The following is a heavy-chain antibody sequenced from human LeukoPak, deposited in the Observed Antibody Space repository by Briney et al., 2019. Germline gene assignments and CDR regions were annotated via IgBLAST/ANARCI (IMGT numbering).Heavy chain of an antibody. CDR3: ARHYDILTGYGGKNPFDY. J-gene: IGHJ4*02. CDR1: GGTFSSYA. D-gene: IGHD3-9*01. CDR2: ISAYNGNT. V-gene: IGHV1-18*01. Sequence: ASVKVSCKASGGTFSSYAISWVRQAPGQGLEWMGWISAYNGNTNYAQKLQGRVTMTTDTSTSTAYMELRSLRSDDTAVYYCARHYDILTGYGGKNPFDYWGQGTLVTVSS.